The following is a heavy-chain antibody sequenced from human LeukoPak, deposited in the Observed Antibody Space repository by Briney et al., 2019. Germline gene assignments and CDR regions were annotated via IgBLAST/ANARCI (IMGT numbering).Heavy chain of an antibody. V-gene: IGHV3-48*04. J-gene: IGHJ3*02. D-gene: IGHD3-22*01. Sequence: GGSLRLSCAASGFTFSSYWIHWVRQAPGKGLEWVSYISSSSSTIYYADSVKGRFTISRDNAKNSLYLQMNSLRAEDTAVYYCARDSPGTHYYYDSSGYSDAFDIWGQGTMVTVSS. CDR1: GFTFSSYW. CDR3: ARDSPGTHYYYDSSGYSDAFDI. CDR2: ISSSSSTI.